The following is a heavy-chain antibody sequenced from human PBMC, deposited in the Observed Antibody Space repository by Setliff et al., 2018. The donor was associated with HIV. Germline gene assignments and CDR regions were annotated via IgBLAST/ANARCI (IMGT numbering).Heavy chain of an antibody. CDR2: INSNNGGT. Sequence: GASVKVSCKTSGYTFTAYYIHWVRQAPGQGLEWMGWINSNNGGTKYAQNFQGRVTMTRDTSITTAYMELSSLISEDTAVYFCARGTTATDYYYYMDVWGKGTSVTVSS. V-gene: IGHV1-2*02. CDR3: ARGTTATDYYYYMDV. CDR1: GYTFTAYY. J-gene: IGHJ6*03. D-gene: IGHD4-17*01.